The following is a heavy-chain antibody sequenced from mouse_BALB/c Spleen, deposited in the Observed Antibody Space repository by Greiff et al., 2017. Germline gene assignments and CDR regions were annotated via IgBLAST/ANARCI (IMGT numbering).Heavy chain of an antibody. CDR3: ARSFYGNPDAMDY. Sequence: LVESGAELMKPGASVKISCKATGYTFSSYWIEWVKQRPGHGLEWIGEILPGSGSTNYNEKFKGKATFTADTSSNTAYMQLSSLTSEDSAVYYCARSFYGNPDAMDYWGQGTSVTVSS. D-gene: IGHD2-10*01. CDR2: ILPGSGST. CDR1: GYTFSSYW. J-gene: IGHJ4*01. V-gene: IGHV1-9*01.